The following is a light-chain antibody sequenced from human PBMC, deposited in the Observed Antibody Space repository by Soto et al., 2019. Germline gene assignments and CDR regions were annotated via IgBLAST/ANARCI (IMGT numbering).Light chain of an antibody. J-gene: IGKJ5*01. V-gene: IGKV1-5*01. CDR3: HSRA. CDR1: QTISSW. Sequence: DIQMTQSPSTLSASVGDRVTITCRASQTISSWLAWYQQKPGKAPNLLIYDASTLESGVPSRFSGSGSETEFTLTISRLQPDDFATYFCHSRAFGQGTRLENK. CDR2: DAS.